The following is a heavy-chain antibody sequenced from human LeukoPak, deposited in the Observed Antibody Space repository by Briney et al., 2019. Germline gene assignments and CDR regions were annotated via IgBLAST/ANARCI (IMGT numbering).Heavy chain of an antibody. Sequence: PSETLSLTCTVSGGSISSYYWSWIRQPPGKGLEWIGYIYYSGSTNYNPSLKSRVTISVDTSKNQFSLKLSSVTAADTAVYYCARQQLTYYYYYMGVWGKGTTVTVSS. CDR1: GGSISSYY. V-gene: IGHV4-59*08. D-gene: IGHD3-10*01. J-gene: IGHJ6*03. CDR3: ARQQLTYYYYYMGV. CDR2: IYYSGST.